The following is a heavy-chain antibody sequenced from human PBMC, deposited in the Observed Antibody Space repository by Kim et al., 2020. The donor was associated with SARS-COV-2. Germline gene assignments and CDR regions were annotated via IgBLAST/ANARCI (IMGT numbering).Heavy chain of an antibody. CDR2: ISGSGGST. Sequence: GGSLRLSCAASGFTFSSYAMSWVRQAPGKGLEWVSAISGSGGSTYYADSVKGRFTISRDNSKNTLYLQMNSLRAEDTAVYYCAKDRAVTFGGVIVMVFDYWGQGTLVTVSS. V-gene: IGHV3-23*01. D-gene: IGHD3-16*02. J-gene: IGHJ4*02. CDR1: GFTFSSYA. CDR3: AKDRAVTFGGVIVMVFDY.